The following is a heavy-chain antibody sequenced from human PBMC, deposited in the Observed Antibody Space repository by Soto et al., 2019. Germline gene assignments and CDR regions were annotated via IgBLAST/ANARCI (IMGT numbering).Heavy chain of an antibody. J-gene: IGHJ6*02. Sequence: EVQLVESGGGLVKPGGSLRLSCAASGFTFSSYGMNWVRQAPGKGLEWVSSISSGSSYIYYADSVKGRFTISRDNAKNSLYLQMNSLRAEDPAVYYCSRSSGGSGKLWNYYGMDVWGQGTTVTVSS. D-gene: IGHD3-10*01. CDR2: ISSGSSYI. CDR1: GFTFSSYG. V-gene: IGHV3-21*06. CDR3: SRSSGGSGKLWNYYGMDV.